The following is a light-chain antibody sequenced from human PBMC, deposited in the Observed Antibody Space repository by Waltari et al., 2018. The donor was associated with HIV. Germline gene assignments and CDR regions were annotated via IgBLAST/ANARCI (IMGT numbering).Light chain of an antibody. CDR1: QNINSY. CDR3: QQSHTTPAT. Sequence: DIQMTQSPSYLSASVGDRVTITCRANQNINSYLNWYRQKPGKAPNLLIFGASTLQSGVPSRFSASGSGIDFILTCSGVQHEDFATYCCQQSHTTPATFGQVTK. V-gene: IGKV1-39*01. J-gene: IGKJ2*01. CDR2: GAS.